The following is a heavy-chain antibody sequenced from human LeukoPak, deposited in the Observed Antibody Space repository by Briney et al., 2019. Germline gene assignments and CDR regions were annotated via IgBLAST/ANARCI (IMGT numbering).Heavy chain of an antibody. CDR2: INPSGGST. J-gene: IGHJ4*02. Sequence: GASVKVSCKASGYTFTSYYMHWVRQAPGQGLEWMGIINPSGGSTSYAQKFQGRVTMTRDTSTSTVYMGLSSLRSEDTAVYYCARATTVTPPGYWGQGTLVTVSS. CDR1: GYTFTSYY. CDR3: ARATTVTPPGY. D-gene: IGHD4-17*01. V-gene: IGHV1-46*01.